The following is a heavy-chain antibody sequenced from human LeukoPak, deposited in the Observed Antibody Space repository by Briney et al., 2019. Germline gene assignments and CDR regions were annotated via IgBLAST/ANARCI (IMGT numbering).Heavy chain of an antibody. CDR3: ARLNVYDSSSWYFDY. Sequence: ASVTVSCKASGYTFTSYGISWVRQAPGQGLEWMGWISAYNGNTNYAQKLQGRVTMTTDTSTSTAYMELRSLRSDDTAVYYCARLNVYDSSSWYFDYWGQGTLVTVSS. CDR2: ISAYNGNT. V-gene: IGHV1-18*01. D-gene: IGHD6-13*01. CDR1: GYTFTSYG. J-gene: IGHJ4*02.